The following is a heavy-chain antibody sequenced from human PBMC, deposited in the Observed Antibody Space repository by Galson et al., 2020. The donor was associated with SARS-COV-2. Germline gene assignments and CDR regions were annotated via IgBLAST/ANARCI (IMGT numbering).Heavy chain of an antibody. J-gene: IGHJ3*02. D-gene: IGHD2-2*01. CDR3: ARRALGYCSSTSWQEAFDI. CDR2: IYYSGST. CDR1: GGSISSYY. V-gene: IGHV4-59*08. Sequence: SETLSLTCTVSGGSISSYYWSWIRQPPGKGLEWIGYIYYSGSTNYNPSLKSRVTISVDTSKNQFSLKLSSVTAADTAVYYCARRALGYCSSTSWQEAFDIWGQGTMVTVSS.